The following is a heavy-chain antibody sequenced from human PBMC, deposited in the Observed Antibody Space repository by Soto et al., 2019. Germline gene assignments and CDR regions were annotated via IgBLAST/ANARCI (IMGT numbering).Heavy chain of an antibody. CDR2: ISPYSGKT. D-gene: IGHD3-9*01. CDR3: TRDRLTLTTSLIFDF. J-gene: IGHJ4*02. CDR1: GYTFTNYG. Sequence: QVQLVQSGAEVKKPGASVKVSCKASGYTFTNYGIAWVRQAPGQGLEWMGWISPYSGKTDYRQNLQGRVTMTADTSTTKAYMELRSLRSYDTAVYNCTRDRLTLTTSLIFDFWGQGTLVTVSS. V-gene: IGHV1-18*01.